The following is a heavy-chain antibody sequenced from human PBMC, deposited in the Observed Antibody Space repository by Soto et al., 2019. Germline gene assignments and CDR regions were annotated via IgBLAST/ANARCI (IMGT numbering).Heavy chain of an antibody. CDR1: GFTFSSYA. D-gene: IGHD6-19*01. V-gene: IGHV3-23*01. CDR3: AKXRGYNSDWHHTDYGMDV. Sequence: GGSLRLSCAASGFTFSSYALNWVRQAPGKGLQWVSVISGSGSSTHYADSVKGRFAISRDNSKNRLYLQMSSLRAEDTAVYYCAKXRGYNSDWHHTDYGMDVWGPGTTVTVSS. J-gene: IGHJ6*02. CDR2: ISGSGSST.